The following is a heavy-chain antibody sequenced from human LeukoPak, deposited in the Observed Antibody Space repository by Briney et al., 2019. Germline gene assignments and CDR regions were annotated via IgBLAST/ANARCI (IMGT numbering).Heavy chain of an antibody. Sequence: GGSLRLSCAASGFIFSSYAMSWVRLAPGKGLEWISVISGSGGRTEYADSVKGRFTISRAHSKKTLYLQMNSLRAEDTAVYYCAKTALAVAGIVPVESELDYWGQGTLVTVSS. J-gene: IGHJ4*02. D-gene: IGHD6-19*01. V-gene: IGHV3-23*01. CDR3: AKTALAVAGIVPVESELDY. CDR1: GFIFSSYA. CDR2: ISGSGGRT.